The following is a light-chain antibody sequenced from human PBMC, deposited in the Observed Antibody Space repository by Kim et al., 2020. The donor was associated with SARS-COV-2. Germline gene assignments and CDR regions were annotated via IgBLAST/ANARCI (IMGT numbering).Light chain of an antibody. CDR1: QSLLHSNGYNY. Sequence: DIVMTQSPLSLPVTPGEPASISCRSSQSLLHSNGYNYLDWYVQKPGQSPQLLIYLNSFRASGVPDRFSGSGSGTDFTLKITRVEAEAVGVYYCMQTVQAPWTFGQGTKVDIK. J-gene: IGKJ1*01. CDR3: MQTVQAPWT. CDR2: LNS. V-gene: IGKV2-28*01.